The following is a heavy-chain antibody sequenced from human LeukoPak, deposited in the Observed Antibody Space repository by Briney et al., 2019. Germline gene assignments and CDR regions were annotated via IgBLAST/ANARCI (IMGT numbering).Heavy chain of an antibody. CDR1: GGSFSGYY. CDR2: INHSGST. CDR3: ARALGGYSYGYYYYMDV. V-gene: IGHV4-34*01. J-gene: IGHJ6*03. Sequence: SETLSLTCAVYGGSFSGYYWSWIRQPPGKGLEWIGEINHSGSTNYNPSLKSRVTISVDKSKNQFSLKLSSVTAADTAVYYSARALGGYSYGYYYYMDVWGKGTTVTVSS. D-gene: IGHD5-18*01.